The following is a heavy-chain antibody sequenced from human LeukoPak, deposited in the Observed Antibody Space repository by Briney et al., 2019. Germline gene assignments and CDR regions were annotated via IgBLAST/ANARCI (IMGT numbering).Heavy chain of an antibody. J-gene: IGHJ4*02. V-gene: IGHV3-30-3*01. CDR2: ISYDGSNK. D-gene: IGHD4-17*01. Sequence: PGGSLRLSCAASGFTFGSYAMHWVRQAPGKGLEWVAVISYDGSNKYYADSVKGRFTISRDNSKNTLYLQMNSLRAEDTAVYYCARGWSTVTTFDYWGQGTLVTVSS. CDR3: ARGWSTVTTFDY. CDR1: GFTFGSYA.